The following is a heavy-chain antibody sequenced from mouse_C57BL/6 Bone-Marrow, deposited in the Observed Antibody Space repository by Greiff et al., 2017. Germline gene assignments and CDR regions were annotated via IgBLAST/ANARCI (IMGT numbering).Heavy chain of an antibody. CDR1: GFTFSDYY. V-gene: IGHV5-12*01. CDR2: ISNGGGST. J-gene: IGHJ3*01. Sequence: EVKLMESGGGLVQPGGSLKLSCAASGFTFSDYYMYWVRQTPEKRLEWVAYISNGGGSTYYPDTVKGRFTISRDNAKNTLYLQMSRLKSEDTAMYYCARGDWEAYWGQGTLVTVSA. D-gene: IGHD4-1*01. CDR3: ARGDWEAY.